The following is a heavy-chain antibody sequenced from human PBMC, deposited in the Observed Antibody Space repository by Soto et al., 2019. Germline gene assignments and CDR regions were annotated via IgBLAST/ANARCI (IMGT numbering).Heavy chain of an antibody. CDR2: IIQRGET. V-gene: IGHV3-23*01. CDR3: AKDRQPDGLWPFAH. J-gene: IGHJ4*02. D-gene: IGHD2-2*01. CDR1: GFTFSAYT. Sequence: EVLLLESGGGLVRSWGSLRLTCATSGFTFSAYTFSWVRQAPGAGLEWVSAIIQRGETFYADCVKVRFSISRDDSNNMLYLQMHSLRADDTAVDYCAKDRQPDGLWPFAHWVQRALVTVS.